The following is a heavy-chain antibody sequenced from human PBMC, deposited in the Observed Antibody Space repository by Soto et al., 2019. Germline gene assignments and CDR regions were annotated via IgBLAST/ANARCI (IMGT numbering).Heavy chain of an antibody. D-gene: IGHD2-2*01. J-gene: IGHJ4*02. CDR3: ARSFFVLVADAPDY. CDR1: GYVFSSYV. V-gene: IGHV1-3*01. CDR2: INAGNGNA. Sequence: ASVKVSCKASGYVFSSYVMHWVRQAPGQRLEWMGWINAGNGNAKYSQKFQGRVTFTRDTSASTAYMEVSSLGPEDTALYYCARSFFVLVADAPDYRGQGTQVTVSS.